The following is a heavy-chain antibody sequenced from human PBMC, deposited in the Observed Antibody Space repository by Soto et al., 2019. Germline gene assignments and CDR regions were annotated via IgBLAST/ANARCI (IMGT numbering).Heavy chain of an antibody. CDR3: ARQAEYYDFFGARSDVFDI. V-gene: IGHV5-51*01. J-gene: IGHJ3*02. D-gene: IGHD3-3*01. CDR2: IYPDDSET. Sequence: QLVQSGAEVKKPGESLKISCKGSGYSFSSFWIGWVRQKPGKGLEWMGIIYPDDSETRYSPSFQGQVTISVDKSISTAHLQWTSLKASDTAMYYCARQAEYYDFFGARSDVFDIWGQGTMVTVSS. CDR1: GYSFSSFW.